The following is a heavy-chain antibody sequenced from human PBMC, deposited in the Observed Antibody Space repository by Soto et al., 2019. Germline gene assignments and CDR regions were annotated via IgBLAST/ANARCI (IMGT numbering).Heavy chain of an antibody. D-gene: IGHD5-12*01. J-gene: IGHJ5*02. Sequence: QVQLVQSGAEVKKPGSSVKVSCKASGGTFSSYAISWVRQAPGQGLEWMGGIIPIFGTANYAQKFQGRVTITADESTSTAYRELSSVRYEDTAVYYWERSSLGGWLQLRYNWSDPWGQGTLVTVSS. CDR1: GGTFSSYA. CDR3: ERSSLGGWLQLRYNWSDP. CDR2: IIPIFGTA. V-gene: IGHV1-69*01.